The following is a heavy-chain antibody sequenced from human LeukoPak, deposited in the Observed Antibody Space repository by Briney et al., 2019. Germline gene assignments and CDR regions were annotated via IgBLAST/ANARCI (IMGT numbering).Heavy chain of an antibody. CDR3: ARHVLLRWLSVYYFDY. J-gene: IGHJ4*02. CDR1: GFTFSSYW. CDR2: IKQDGSEK. D-gene: IGHD3-22*01. Sequence: GGSLRLSCAASGFTFSSYWMSWVRQAPGKGLEWVANIKQDGSEKYYADSVKGRFTISRDNAKNSLYLQMNSLRAEDTAVYYCARHVLLRWLSVYYFDYWGQGTLVTVSS. V-gene: IGHV3-7*01.